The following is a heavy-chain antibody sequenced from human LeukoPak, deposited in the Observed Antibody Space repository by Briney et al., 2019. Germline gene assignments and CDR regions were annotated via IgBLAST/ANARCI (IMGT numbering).Heavy chain of an antibody. Sequence: GGSLRLSCAASGFTFDDYAMHWVRQAPGKGLEWVSLISGDGGSTYYADSVKGRFTISRDNSKNSLYLQMNSLRTEDTALYYCAKASGYAQSQLYYYYGMDVWGQGTTVTVSS. CDR3: AKASGYAQSQLYYYYGMDV. CDR2: ISGDGGST. D-gene: IGHD5-12*01. V-gene: IGHV3-43*02. J-gene: IGHJ6*02. CDR1: GFTFDDYA.